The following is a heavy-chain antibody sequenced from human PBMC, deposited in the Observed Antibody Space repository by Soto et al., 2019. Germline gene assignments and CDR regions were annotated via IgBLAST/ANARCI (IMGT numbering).Heavy chain of an antibody. CDR1: GFTFDDYA. CDR3: AKDGGPWAAAGTRIPPCFDY. V-gene: IGHV3-9*01. D-gene: IGHD6-13*01. Sequence: GGSLRLSCAASGFTFDDYAMHWVRQAPGKGLEWVSGISWNSGSIGYADSVKGRFTISRDNAKNSLYLQMNSLRAEDTALYYCAKDGGPWAAAGTRIPPCFDYWGQGTLVTVSS. J-gene: IGHJ4*02. CDR2: ISWNSGSI.